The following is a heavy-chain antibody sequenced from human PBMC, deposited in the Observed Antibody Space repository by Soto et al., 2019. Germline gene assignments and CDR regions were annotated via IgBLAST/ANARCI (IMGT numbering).Heavy chain of an antibody. CDR3: AASSAIAAAGYFKF. Sequence: QVQLVQSGAEVKEPGSSVKVSCKASGDLFNNHAFNWVRQAPGQGLEWMGRISPLFSTTNYAQKFQGRVTIGADELTTIVDLEVNNLESDDTAMYYWAASSAIAAAGYFKFWGQGTLVTVSP. J-gene: IGHJ4*02. CDR2: ISPLFSTT. D-gene: IGHD6-13*01. CDR1: GDLFNNHA. V-gene: IGHV1-69*01.